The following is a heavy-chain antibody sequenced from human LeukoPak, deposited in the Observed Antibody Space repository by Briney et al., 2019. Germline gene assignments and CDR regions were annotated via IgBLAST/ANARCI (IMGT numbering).Heavy chain of an antibody. J-gene: IGHJ4*02. CDR2: LDLGGNT. Sequence: PGGSLRLSCAGSGFTVTTHYMSWVCQAPGKGLEWASTLDLGGNTYYTDSVKGRFTVSRDRSKNTLDLHMQSLRDEDTAVYYCAAYIVGVPHWGQGALVTVSS. CDR3: AAYIVGVPH. CDR1: GFTVTTHY. D-gene: IGHD3-22*01. V-gene: IGHV3-53*01.